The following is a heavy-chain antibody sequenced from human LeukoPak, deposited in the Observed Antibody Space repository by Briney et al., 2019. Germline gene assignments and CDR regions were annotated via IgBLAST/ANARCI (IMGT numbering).Heavy chain of an antibody. J-gene: IGHJ5*02. Sequence: ASVKVSCKASGYTLTSYDINCVRQATGQRLEWMGWMNPNSGNTGYAQKFQGRVTMTRNTSISTAYMELSSLRSEDTAVYYCARWAIAAAGTTYNWFDPWGQGTLVTVSS. D-gene: IGHD6-13*01. CDR2: MNPNSGNT. CDR1: GYTLTSYD. V-gene: IGHV1-8*01. CDR3: ARWAIAAAGTTYNWFDP.